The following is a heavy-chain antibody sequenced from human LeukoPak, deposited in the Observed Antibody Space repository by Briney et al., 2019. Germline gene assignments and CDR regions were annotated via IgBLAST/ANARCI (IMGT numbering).Heavy chain of an antibody. CDR2: INPNSGGT. V-gene: IGHV1-2*02. J-gene: IGHJ4*02. CDR3: ARDMGWLQPDNYFDY. Sequence: ASVKVSCKASGYTFTGYYMHWVRQAPGQGLEWMGWINPNSGGTNYAQKFQGRVTMTRDTSISTAYMELSRLRSHDTAVYYCARDMGWLQPDNYFDYWGQGTLVTVSS. D-gene: IGHD5-24*01. CDR1: GYTFTGYY.